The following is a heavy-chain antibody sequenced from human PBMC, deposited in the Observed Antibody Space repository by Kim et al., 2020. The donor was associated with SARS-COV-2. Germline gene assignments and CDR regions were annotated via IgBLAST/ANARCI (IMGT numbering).Heavy chain of an antibody. V-gene: IGHV4-38-2*02. J-gene: IGHJ4*02. Sequence: SETLSLTCTVSGYSISSGYYWGWLRQPPGKGLEWIGSIYHSGSTYYNPSLKRRVTISVDTSKNQFSLKLSYVTAADTAVYYCARDGSGSYYLHYFDYWGQGTLGNVST. CDR2: IYHSGST. D-gene: IGHD3-10*01. CDR1: GYSISSGYY. CDR3: ARDGSGSYYLHYFDY.